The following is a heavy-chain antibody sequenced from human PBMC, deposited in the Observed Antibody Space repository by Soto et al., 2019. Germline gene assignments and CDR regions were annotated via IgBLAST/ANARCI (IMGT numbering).Heavy chain of an antibody. Sequence: ASVKVSCKASGGTFSSYAISWVRQAPGQGLEWMGGIIPIFGTANYAQKFQGRVTITADESTSTAYMELSSLRSEDTAVYYCARDVGIAAAASHGMDVWGQGTTVTVSS. CDR3: ARDVGIAAAASHGMDV. CDR2: IIPIFGTA. J-gene: IGHJ6*02. D-gene: IGHD6-13*01. V-gene: IGHV1-69*13. CDR1: GGTFSSYA.